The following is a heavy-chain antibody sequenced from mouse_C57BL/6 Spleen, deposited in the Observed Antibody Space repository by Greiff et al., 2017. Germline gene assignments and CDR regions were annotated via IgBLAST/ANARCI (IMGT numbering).Heavy chain of an antibody. V-gene: IGHV1-82*01. J-gene: IGHJ4*01. D-gene: IGHD2-2*01. CDR2: IYPGDGDT. CDR3: AILYGYDVGGDAMDY. Sequence: VQLQQSGAELVKPGASVKISCKASGYAFSSSWMNWVKQRPGKGLEWIGRIYPGDGDTNYNGKFKGKATLTADKSSGTAYMQLSSLTSEDSAVYFCAILYGYDVGGDAMDYWGQGTSVTVSS. CDR1: GYAFSSSW.